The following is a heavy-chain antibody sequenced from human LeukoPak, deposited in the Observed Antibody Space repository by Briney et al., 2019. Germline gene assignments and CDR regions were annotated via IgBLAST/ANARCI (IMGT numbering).Heavy chain of an antibody. D-gene: IGHD5-12*01. J-gene: IGHJ4*02. Sequence: SETLSLTCAVYGGSFSGYYWSWIRQPPGKGLEWIGEINHSGSTNYNPSLKSRVTISVDTSKNQFSLKLSSVTAADTAVYYCARVLAKTFDYWGQGTLVTVSS. CDR3: ARVLAKTFDY. CDR1: GGSFSGYY. V-gene: IGHV4-34*01. CDR2: INHSGST.